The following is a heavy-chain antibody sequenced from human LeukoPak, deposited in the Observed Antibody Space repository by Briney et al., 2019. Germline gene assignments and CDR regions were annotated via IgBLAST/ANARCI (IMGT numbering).Heavy chain of an antibody. J-gene: IGHJ4*02. CDR3: ARGYVLLDY. CDR1: GFTFSTYA. D-gene: IGHD2/OR15-2a*01. V-gene: IGHV3-64*01. CDR2: ITTNGGST. Sequence: SGGSLRLSCAASGFTFSTYAMHWVRQAPGKGLEYVSAITTNGGSTFYANSVKGRFTISRDNSKNTLYLQMGSLRAEDMAVYYCARGYVLLDYWGQGTLVTASS.